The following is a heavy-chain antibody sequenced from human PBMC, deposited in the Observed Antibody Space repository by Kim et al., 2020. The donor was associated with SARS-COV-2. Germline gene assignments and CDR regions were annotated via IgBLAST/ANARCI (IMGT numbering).Heavy chain of an antibody. D-gene: IGHD1-26*01. CDR1: GYTFTSYA. CDR3: ARAVGSGSSLMGIFDY. V-gene: IGHV7-4-1*02. J-gene: IGHJ4*02. Sequence: ASVKVSCKASGYTFTSYAINWVRQAPGQGLEWMGCINTNTGNPTYAQGFTGRFVFSLDTSVSTAFLQITSLEAGDTAVYYCARAVGSGSSLMGIFDYWGQGTLVTVSS. CDR2: INTNTGNP.